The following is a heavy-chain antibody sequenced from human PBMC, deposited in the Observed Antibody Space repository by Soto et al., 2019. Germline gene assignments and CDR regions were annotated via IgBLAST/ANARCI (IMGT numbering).Heavy chain of an antibody. CDR3: ARDYYYDSSGNDAFDI. D-gene: IGHD3-22*01. Sequence: QVQLVESGGGVVLAGRSLGLSCAASGFTFNIYGMHRVRQAPGKGLGGGAGIRYDGSNKYYADSVKGRFTISRDNSKNTLYLQMNSLRAEDTAVYYCARDYYYDSSGNDAFDIWGQGTMVTVSS. J-gene: IGHJ3*02. CDR2: IRYDGSNK. V-gene: IGHV3-33*01. CDR1: GFTFNIYG.